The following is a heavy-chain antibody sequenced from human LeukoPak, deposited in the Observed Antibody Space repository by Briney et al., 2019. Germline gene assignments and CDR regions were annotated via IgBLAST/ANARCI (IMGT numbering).Heavy chain of an antibody. CDR3: TLPAAIGSYFHY. V-gene: IGHV3-30-3*01. CDR2: ISYDGSNK. Sequence: PGRSLRLSCAASGFTFSSYAMHWVRQAPGKGLEWVAVISYDGSNKYYADSVKGRFTISRDNSKNTLYLQMNSLRAEDTAVYYCTLPAAIGSYFHYWGQGTVVTVSS. D-gene: IGHD2-2*02. CDR1: GFTFSSYA. J-gene: IGHJ4*02.